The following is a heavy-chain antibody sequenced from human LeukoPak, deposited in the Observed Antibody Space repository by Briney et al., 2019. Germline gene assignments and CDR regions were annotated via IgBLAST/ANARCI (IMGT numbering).Heavy chain of an antibody. V-gene: IGHV4-34*01. CDR3: ATPGWGTDNWFDP. CDR1: GGSISGYY. D-gene: IGHD3-16*01. CDR2: INHSGGT. Sequence: PETVSLTCAVYGGSISGYYWSWIRQPPGKGLEWIGEINHSGGTNYNPTLMSRVTISVETSKNQFSLKLSSVTAADTAVYYCATPGWGTDNWFDPWGQGTLVTVS. J-gene: IGHJ5*02.